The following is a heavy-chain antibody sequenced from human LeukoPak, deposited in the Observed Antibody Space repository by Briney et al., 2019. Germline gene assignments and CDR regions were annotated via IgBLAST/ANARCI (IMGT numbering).Heavy chain of an antibody. CDR2: ISSSSSTI. D-gene: IGHD5-12*01. V-gene: IGHV3-48*01. CDR3: ASTLDIVATIEGDY. J-gene: IGHJ4*02. CDR1: GFTFSSYS. Sequence: GGSLRLSCAASGFTFSSYSMNWVRHAPGKGREWVSYISSSSSTIYYADSVKGRFTISRDNAKNSLYLQMNSLRAEDTAVYYCASTLDIVATIEGDYWGQGTLVTVSS.